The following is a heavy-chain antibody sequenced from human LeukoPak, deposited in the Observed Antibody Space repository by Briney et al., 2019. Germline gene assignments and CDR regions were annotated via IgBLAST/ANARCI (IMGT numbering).Heavy chain of an antibody. Sequence: SSETLSLTCTVSGYSISGGYYWGWIRQPPGKGLEWIGSIYHSGSAYYNPSLKSRVTISVDTSKNQFSLKLSSVTAADTAVYYCARDEAVAGTDYWGQGTLVTVSS. J-gene: IGHJ4*02. V-gene: IGHV4-38-2*02. CDR3: ARDEAVAGTDY. CDR1: GYSISGGYY. D-gene: IGHD6-19*01. CDR2: IYHSGSA.